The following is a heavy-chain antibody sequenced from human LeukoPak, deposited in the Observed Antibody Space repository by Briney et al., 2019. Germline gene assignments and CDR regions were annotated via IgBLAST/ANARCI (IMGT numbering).Heavy chain of an antibody. J-gene: IGHJ4*02. V-gene: IGHV3-23*01. CDR3: AKDRYDYVRGFDY. CDR1: GFTFSSYA. CDR2: ISGSGGST. D-gene: IGHD3-10*02. Sequence: GGSLRLSCAASGFTFSSYAMSWVRQAPGKGLEWVSAISGSGGSTYYADSVKGRFTISRDNSKNTLYLQINSLRAEDTAVYYCAKDRYDYVRGFDYWGQGTLVTVSP.